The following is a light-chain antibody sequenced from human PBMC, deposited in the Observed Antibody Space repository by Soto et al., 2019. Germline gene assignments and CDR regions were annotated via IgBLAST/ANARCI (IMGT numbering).Light chain of an antibody. Sequence: EIVLTQSPGTLSLSPGERATLSCRASHTISSSYLAWYQQKPGQAPRLLIYAASTRATAIPARFSGSGSETEFTLTIRSLQSEDFALYYCHQYNNWPWTFGQGTKVDIK. CDR1: HTISSSY. CDR2: AAS. CDR3: HQYNNWPWT. J-gene: IGKJ1*01. V-gene: IGKV3-15*01.